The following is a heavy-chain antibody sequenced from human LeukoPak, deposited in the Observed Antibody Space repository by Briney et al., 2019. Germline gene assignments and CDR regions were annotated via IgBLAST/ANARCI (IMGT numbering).Heavy chain of an antibody. J-gene: IGHJ4*02. V-gene: IGHV4-34*01. Sequence: SETLSLTCAVYGGSFSGYYWSWIRQPPGKGLEWIGEINHSGSTNYNPSLKSRVTISVDTSKNQFSLKLSSVTAADTAVYYCARGPFFSGWYYWGQGTLVTVSS. CDR2: INHSGST. D-gene: IGHD6-19*01. CDR1: GGSFSGYY. CDR3: ARGPFFSGWYY.